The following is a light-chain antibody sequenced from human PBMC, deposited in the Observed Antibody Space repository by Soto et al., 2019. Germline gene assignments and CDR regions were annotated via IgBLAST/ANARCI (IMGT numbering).Light chain of an antibody. J-gene: IGKJ5*01. V-gene: IGKV3-20*01. CDR3: QQYGTSRIT. CDR1: QSVGSN. Sequence: ENVMTQSPGTLSLAPGESATLSCRASQSVGSNIAWYQQRPGQAPRLLIYAASTRAPGIPDRFSGRGSGTDFSLCISRLQPEDVAFYHCQQYGTSRITFGQGTRLEI. CDR2: AAS.